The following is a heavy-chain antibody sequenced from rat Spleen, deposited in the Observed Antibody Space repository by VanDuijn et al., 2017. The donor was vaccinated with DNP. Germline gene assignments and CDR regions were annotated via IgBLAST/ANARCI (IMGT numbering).Heavy chain of an antibody. CDR2: IWAGGVT. CDR1: GFSLTSYS. V-gene: IGHV2-72*01. D-gene: IGHD2-1*01. J-gene: IGHJ2*01. CDR3: ARHTYGHFFDY. Sequence: QVQLKESGPGLVQPSQTLSLTCTVSGFSLTSYSVNWIRQPPGKSPVWMGTIWAGGVTNYNSTVQSRLIISQDTSTRQVYLKMNSLQPEDTGTYYCARHTYGHFFDYWGQGVMVTVSS.